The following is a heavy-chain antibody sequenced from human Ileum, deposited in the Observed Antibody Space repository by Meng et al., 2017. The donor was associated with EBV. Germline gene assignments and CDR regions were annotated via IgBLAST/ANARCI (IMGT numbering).Heavy chain of an antibody. J-gene: IGHJ4*02. V-gene: IGHV1-18*01. D-gene: IGHD3-10*01. CDR3: ARTYYGSYGFDY. Sequence: VQLVQSGAEVKKPGASVKVSCKASGYRFTAFGISWVRQAPGQGPEWMGWITTYNGDTKYAQKFQGRVTMTRETSTNTAYMELTSLRSDDTAAYYCARTYYGSYGFDYWGQGTLVTVSS. CDR2: ITTYNGDT. CDR1: GYRFTAFG.